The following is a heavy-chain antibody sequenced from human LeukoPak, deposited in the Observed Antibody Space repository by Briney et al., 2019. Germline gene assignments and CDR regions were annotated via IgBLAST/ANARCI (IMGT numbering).Heavy chain of an antibody. Sequence: GGSLRLSCAASGFTFSSYEMNWVRQAPGKGLEWVSYISSSGSTIYYADSVRGRFTVSRDNSKSTLYLQMNSLRAEDTAVYYCAKDDNYNFWSGSNWFDPWGQGTLVTVSS. CDR1: GFTFSSYE. CDR2: ISSSGSTI. D-gene: IGHD3-3*01. CDR3: AKDDNYNFWSGSNWFDP. J-gene: IGHJ5*02. V-gene: IGHV3-48*03.